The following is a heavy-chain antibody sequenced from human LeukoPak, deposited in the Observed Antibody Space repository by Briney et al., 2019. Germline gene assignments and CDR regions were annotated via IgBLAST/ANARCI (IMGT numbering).Heavy chain of an antibody. D-gene: IGHD3-10*01. Sequence: GASVKVSCKASGYSLRDYYVHWVRQAPGQGLEWMGWINPSSGGSKYAQKFQGRVTMTRDTSINTTYMELRRLRSDDTAVYYCARVRWFGELNGAFDIWGQGTMVTVSS. V-gene: IGHV1-2*02. CDR1: GYSLRDYY. J-gene: IGHJ3*02. CDR2: INPSSGGS. CDR3: ARVRWFGELNGAFDI.